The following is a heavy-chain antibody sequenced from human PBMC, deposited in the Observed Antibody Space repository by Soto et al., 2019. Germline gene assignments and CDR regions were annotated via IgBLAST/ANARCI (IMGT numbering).Heavy chain of an antibody. Sequence: SETLSLTCSVSGYLISSGYYWGWVRQTPGKGLEWLGSIDYSGKTYKNPSLKSRVSASVDLSQNQFSLNLRSVTAADTAVYFCATHLSTGSDSYYFDYCGHRPLVTVCS. J-gene: IGHJ4*01. V-gene: IGHV4-38-2*01. CDR1: GYLISSGYY. D-gene: IGHD2-8*02. CDR3: ATHLSTGSDSYYFDY. CDR2: IDYSGKT.